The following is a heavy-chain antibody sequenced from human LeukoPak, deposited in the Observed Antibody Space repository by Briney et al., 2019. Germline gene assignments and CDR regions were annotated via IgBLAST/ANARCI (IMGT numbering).Heavy chain of an antibody. Sequence: GGSLRLSCAASGFTFSNYAMSWVRQAPGKGLRWVAGISASGGSTYYADSVKGRFTISRDNSQNSLYLQMNSLRAEDTAVYYCAKGGSSSWYFFDDWGQGTLVTVSP. CDR3: AKGGSSSWYFFDD. J-gene: IGHJ4*02. V-gene: IGHV3-23*01. CDR1: GFTFSNYA. CDR2: ISASGGST. D-gene: IGHD6-13*01.